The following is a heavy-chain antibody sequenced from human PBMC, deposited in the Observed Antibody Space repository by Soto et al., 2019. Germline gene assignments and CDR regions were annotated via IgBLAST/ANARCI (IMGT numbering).Heavy chain of an antibody. CDR2: IYPGDSDT. J-gene: IGHJ4*02. D-gene: IGHD3-22*01. CDR3: ARVLYYYDRRGYGIDF. CDR1: GYSFTTYW. Sequence: PGESLKISCKGSGYSFTTYWIGWVRQMPGKGLEWMGIIYPGDSDTRYSPSFQGQVTISADKSISTAYLQWSSLKASDTAMYYCARVLYYYDRRGYGIDFRGQGPLVTVSS. V-gene: IGHV5-51*01.